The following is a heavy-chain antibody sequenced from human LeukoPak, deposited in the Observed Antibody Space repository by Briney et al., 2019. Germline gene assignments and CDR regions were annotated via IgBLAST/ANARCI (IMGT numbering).Heavy chain of an antibody. D-gene: IGHD6-13*01. CDR2: INSDGSST. CDR3: ARVRGLAAAGITPYYYYGMDV. V-gene: IGHV3-74*01. J-gene: IGHJ6*04. Sequence: GGSLRLSCAASGFTFSSYWMHWVRQAPGKGLVWVSRINSDGSSTSYADSVKGRFTISRDNAKNTLYLQMNSLRAEDTAVYYCARVRGLAAAGITPYYYYGMDVWAKGPRVTVPS. CDR1: GFTFSSYW.